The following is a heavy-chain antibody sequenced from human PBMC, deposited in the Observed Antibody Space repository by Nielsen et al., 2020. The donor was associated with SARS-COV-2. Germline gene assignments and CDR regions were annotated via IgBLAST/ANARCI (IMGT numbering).Heavy chain of an antibody. J-gene: IGHJ4*02. CDR1: GGTFSSYA. CDR3: ARDALPYYYDSSGYRGY. D-gene: IGHD3-22*01. CDR2: ISAYNGNT. V-gene: IGHV1-18*01. Sequence: ASVKVSCKASGGTFSSYAISWVRQAPGQGLEWMGWISAYNGNTNYAQKLQGRVTMTTDTSTSTAYMELRSLRSDDTAVYYCARDALPYYYDSSGYRGYWGQGTLVTVSS.